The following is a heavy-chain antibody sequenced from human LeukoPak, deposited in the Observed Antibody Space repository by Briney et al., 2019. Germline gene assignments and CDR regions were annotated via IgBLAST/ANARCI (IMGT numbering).Heavy chain of an antibody. V-gene: IGHV1-8*02. D-gene: IGHD3-10*01. CDR2: MNPKSSYT. Sequence: ASVTVSFKASVFTFTSHDINWVRQAPGQGLEWVGWMNPKSSYTGYAQKFQGRVTLTRNTSISTVYMELSSLRSEDTAVYYCARAPQTLWGWSAAVHNYFDPWGQGTLVTVSS. CDR3: ARAPQTLWGWSAAVHNYFDP. J-gene: IGHJ5*02. CDR1: VFTFTSHD.